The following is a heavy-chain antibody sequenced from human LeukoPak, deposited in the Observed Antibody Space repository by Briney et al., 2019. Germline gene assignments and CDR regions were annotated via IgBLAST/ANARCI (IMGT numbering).Heavy chain of an antibody. CDR2: INQGGSVQ. CDR3: AIVEYSGWNLEY. Sequence: PGASLRLSCAASGFTFRSYWMSWVRQAPGKGLEWVANINQGGSVQYYMDSVKGRFTISRDDAKNSLYVQMNSLRDEDTAVYYCAIVEYSGWNLEYWGQGTLVSVSS. J-gene: IGHJ4*02. CDR1: GFTFRSYW. D-gene: IGHD5-12*01. V-gene: IGHV3-7*01.